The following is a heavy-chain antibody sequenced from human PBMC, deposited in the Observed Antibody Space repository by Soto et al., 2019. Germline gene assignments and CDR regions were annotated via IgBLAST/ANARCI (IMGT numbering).Heavy chain of an antibody. Sequence: QVQLQESGPGLVKPSQTLSRTCAVSGASLSSVGYYWHWIHQHPGKGLEWLGYIFDSGTTYYRPSLKSRLAISADTSNNQFSLRLTSVIAADTAVYYCARGWQRVTGTYDYWGQGTLVTVSS. CDR3: ARGWQRVTGTYDY. D-gene: IGHD1-20*01. CDR1: GASLSSVGYY. V-gene: IGHV4-31*11. CDR2: IFDSGTT. J-gene: IGHJ4*02.